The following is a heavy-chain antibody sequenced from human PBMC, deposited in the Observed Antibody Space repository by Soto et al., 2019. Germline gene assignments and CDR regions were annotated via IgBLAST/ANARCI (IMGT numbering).Heavy chain of an antibody. Sequence: PGGSLRLSCAASGFTFSSYEVNWVRQAPGKGLEWVSYISSSGSTIYYADSVKGRFTISRDNAKNSLYLQMNSLRAEDTAVYYCARVHSSSWFDPWGQGTPVTVSS. CDR3: ARVHSSSWFDP. J-gene: IGHJ5*02. CDR1: GFTFSSYE. D-gene: IGHD6-13*01. V-gene: IGHV3-48*03. CDR2: ISSSGSTI.